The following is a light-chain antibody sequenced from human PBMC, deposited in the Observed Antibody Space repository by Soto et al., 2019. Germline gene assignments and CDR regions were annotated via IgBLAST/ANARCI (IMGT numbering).Light chain of an antibody. J-gene: IGKJ1*01. CDR2: HAS. Sequence: EIQRTQSPANLPPSAGDTVTIACRASQNIDRWVAWYKQKSGKAPKIFIYHASSLETGVPSRFSGSGSGTEFTLTIRSVKPEEFASDYCQHYNSHGTVGQGTKVEIK. CDR1: QNIDRW. CDR3: QHYNSHGT. V-gene: IGKV1-5*01.